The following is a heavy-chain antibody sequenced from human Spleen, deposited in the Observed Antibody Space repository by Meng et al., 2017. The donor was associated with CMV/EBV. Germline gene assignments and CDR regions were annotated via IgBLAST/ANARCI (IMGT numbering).Heavy chain of an antibody. CDR1: GGSVSSGSYY. V-gene: IGHV4-61*01. CDR2: IYYSGST. CDR3: ARASVLRFLDA. J-gene: IGHJ5*02. D-gene: IGHD3-3*01. Sequence: TCTVSGGSVSSGSYYWSWIRQPPGKGLEWIGYIYYSGSTNYNPSLESRVTISADTPKKQFSLKLTSVTAADTAVYYCARASVLRFLDAWGQGTLVTVSS.